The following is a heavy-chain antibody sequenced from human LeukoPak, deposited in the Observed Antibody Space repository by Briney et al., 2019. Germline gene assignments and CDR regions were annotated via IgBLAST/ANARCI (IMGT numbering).Heavy chain of an antibody. CDR3: ARLFGVMRDFDY. CDR2: IYYSGST. V-gene: IGHV4-30-4*08. J-gene: IGHJ4*02. D-gene: IGHD3-3*01. Sequence: SQTLSLTCTVSGGSISSGNYYWSWIRQPPGRGLEWIGYIYYSGSTYYNPSLKSRVTISADTSENQLSLKVSSVTAADTAVYYCARLFGVMRDFDYWGQGTLVTVSS. CDR1: GGSISSGNYY.